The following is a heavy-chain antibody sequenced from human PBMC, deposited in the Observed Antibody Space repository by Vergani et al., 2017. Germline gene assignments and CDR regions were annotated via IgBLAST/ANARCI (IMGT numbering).Heavy chain of an antibody. CDR3: ATETYYYDSSGLRGDAFDI. D-gene: IGHD3-22*01. V-gene: IGHV3-23*01. CDR1: GFTFSSYA. Sequence: EVQLLESGGGLVQPGGSLRLSCAASGFTFSSYAMSWVRQAPGKGLEWVSAISGSGGSTYYADSVKGRFTISRDNSKNTLYLQMNSLRAEDTAVYYCATETYYYDSSGLRGDAFDIWGQGTMVTVSS. CDR2: ISGSGGST. J-gene: IGHJ3*02.